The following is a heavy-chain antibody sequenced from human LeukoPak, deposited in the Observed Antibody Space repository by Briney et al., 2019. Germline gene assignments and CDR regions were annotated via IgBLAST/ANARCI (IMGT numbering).Heavy chain of an antibody. Sequence: GGSLRLSCAASGFTFSNYWMFWVRQAPGKGLMWVSHINNDGSRTNYADSVRGRFTVARDNAKNTLYLQMDSLRADDTAVYYCARLSGSYNEGRWGQGNLVTVSS. J-gene: IGHJ4*02. CDR3: ARLSGSYNEGR. D-gene: IGHD1-26*01. CDR1: GFTFSNYW. V-gene: IGHV3-74*01. CDR2: INNDGSRT.